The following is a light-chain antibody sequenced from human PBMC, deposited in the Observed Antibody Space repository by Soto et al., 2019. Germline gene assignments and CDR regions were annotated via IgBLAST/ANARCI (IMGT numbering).Light chain of an antibody. CDR2: AAF. CDR3: QQYNNWPQT. Sequence: EIVMTQSPATLSVSPGERATLSCRASQSVSSKLAWYQQKPGQAPRLLIYAAFTRATGIPARFSGSGSGTEFTLTIDSLQSEDFAVYYCQQYNNWPQTFGQGTKLEI. V-gene: IGKV3-15*01. CDR1: QSVSSK. J-gene: IGKJ2*01.